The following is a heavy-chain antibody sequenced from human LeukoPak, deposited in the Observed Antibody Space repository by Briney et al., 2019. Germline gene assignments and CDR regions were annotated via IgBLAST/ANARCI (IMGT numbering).Heavy chain of an antibody. V-gene: IGHV4-34*01. CDR3: ARTKDYSNKRVFGY. CDR1: GGSISSGGYS. Sequence: PSETLSLTCAVSGGSISSGGYSWSWIRQPPGKGLEWIGEINHSGSTNYNPSLKSRVTISVDTSKNQFSLKLSSVTAADTAVYYCARTKDYSNKRVFGYWGQGTLVTVSS. J-gene: IGHJ4*02. D-gene: IGHD4-11*01. CDR2: INHSGST.